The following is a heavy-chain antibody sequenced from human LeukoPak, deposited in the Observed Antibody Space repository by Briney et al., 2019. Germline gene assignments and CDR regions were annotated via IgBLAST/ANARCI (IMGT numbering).Heavy chain of an antibody. CDR1: GFTFSNYA. CDR3: AKDLRPDGAYDLDT. V-gene: IGHV3-23*01. D-gene: IGHD5-12*01. Sequence: GGSLRLSCAASGFTFSNYAMSWVRQAPGKGLEWVSFIHIAGGTYYADSVRGRFTISRDNPRNTLYLQMNSLRLKDTAVYYCAKDLRPDGAYDLDTWGQGALVTVSS. CDR2: IHIAGGT. J-gene: IGHJ4*02.